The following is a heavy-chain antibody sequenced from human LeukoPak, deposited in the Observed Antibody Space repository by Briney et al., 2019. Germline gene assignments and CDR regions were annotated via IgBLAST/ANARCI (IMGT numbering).Heavy chain of an antibody. J-gene: IGHJ6*02. CDR2: ISSSGSTI. V-gene: IGHV3-48*03. CDR1: GFTFSSYE. CDR3: ARLLGYCSGGSCYSPDYYYGMDV. Sequence: PGGSLRLSCAASGFTFSSYEMNWVRQAPGKGLEGGSYISSSGSTIYYADSVKGRFTISRDNAKNSLYLQMNSLRAEDTAVYYCARLLGYCSGGSCYSPDYYYGMDVWGQGTTVTVSS. D-gene: IGHD2-15*01.